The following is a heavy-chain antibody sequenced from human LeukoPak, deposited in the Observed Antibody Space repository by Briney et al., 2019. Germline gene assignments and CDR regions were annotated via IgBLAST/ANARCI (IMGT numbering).Heavy chain of an antibody. CDR1: GESFSGYY. CDR3: ARRSPRAKYFQH. CDR2: INHSGST. J-gene: IGHJ1*01. V-gene: IGHV4-34*01. Sequence: SETLTLTCAVYGESFSGYYWSWIRQPPGKGLEWIGEINHSGSTNYNPSLKSRVTISVDTSKNQFSLKLSSVTAADTAVYYCARRSPRAKYFQHWGQGTLVTVSS.